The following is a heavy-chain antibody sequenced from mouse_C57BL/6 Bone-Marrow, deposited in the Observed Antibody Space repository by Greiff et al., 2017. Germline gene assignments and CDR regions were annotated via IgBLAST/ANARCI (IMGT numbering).Heavy chain of an antibody. CDR2: FHPFNDDT. Sequence: QVQLKQSGAELVKPGASVKMSCKASGYTFTTSPIEWMKQNHGKSLEWIGNFHPFNDDTKYNEKFKGKATLTVEKSYSTVYLELSRLTSDDSAVYYCARKRMDIYFDYWGQGTTLTVSS. CDR1: GYTFTTSP. J-gene: IGHJ2*01. CDR3: ARKRMDIYFDY. V-gene: IGHV1-47*01.